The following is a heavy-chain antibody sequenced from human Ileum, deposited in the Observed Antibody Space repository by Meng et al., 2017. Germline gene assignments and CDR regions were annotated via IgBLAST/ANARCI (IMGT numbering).Heavy chain of an antibody. CDR1: GDSVSNGG. CDR3: ARGWAATGFDY. D-gene: IGHD6-13*01. Sequence: QRQLQPSGPGLGNPPPTLSPTCAISGDSVSNGGWNWIRQSPSRGLEWLGRTYYNSKWYNDYATSLKSRMIINPDTSKNQFSLQLNSVTPEDTAVYYCARGWAATGFDYWGQGSLVTVSS. CDR2: TYYNSKWYN. V-gene: IGHV6-1*01. J-gene: IGHJ4*02.